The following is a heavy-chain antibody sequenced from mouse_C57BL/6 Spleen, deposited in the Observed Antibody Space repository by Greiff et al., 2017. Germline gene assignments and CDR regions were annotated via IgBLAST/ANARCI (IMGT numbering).Heavy chain of an antibody. J-gene: IGHJ3*01. Sequence: QVQLQQSGPGLVQPSQSLSITCTVSGFSLTSYGVNWVRQSPGKGLEWLGVIWSGGSTDYNAAFISRLCISTDNSKSQVFFKMNRMQADDADKYYCDRKDNGNYVGFAYWGQGTLVTVSA. V-gene: IGHV2-2*01. CDR1: GFSLTSYG. D-gene: IGHD2-1*01. CDR3: DRKDNGNYVGFAY. CDR2: IWSGGST.